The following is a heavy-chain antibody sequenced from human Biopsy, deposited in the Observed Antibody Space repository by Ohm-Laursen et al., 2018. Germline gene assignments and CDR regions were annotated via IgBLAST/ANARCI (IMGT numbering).Heavy chain of an antibody. Sequence: TLSLTCTVSGDSVSSGSFYWTWIRQPPGQGLEYIGYIYDRGSTANYSPSLKSRVTISVDTAKKQFSLSLRTVTAADTAVYYCARVPLPGIGAAYQGRFLYGMDVWGQGTTVSVSS. CDR3: ARVPLPGIGAAYQGRFLYGMDV. V-gene: IGHV4-61*01. CDR2: IYDRGSTA. CDR1: GDSVSSGSFY. D-gene: IGHD6-13*01. J-gene: IGHJ6*02.